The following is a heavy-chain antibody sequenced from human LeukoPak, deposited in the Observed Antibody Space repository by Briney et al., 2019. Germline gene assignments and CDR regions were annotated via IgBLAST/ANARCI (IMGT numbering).Heavy chain of an antibody. CDR2: IYSNNGGT. D-gene: IGHD2-15*01. J-gene: IGHJ4*02. Sequence: GASVKVSGKASGYTFTGYYIHWVRQAPGQGLEWMGWIYSNNGGTDYAQKFQGRVTMTRDTSISTAYMEVSRVRSDDTAVYYCARGFRTGDMTTFAHWGQGTLVTVSS. CDR1: GYTFTGYY. V-gene: IGHV1-2*02. CDR3: ARGFRTGDMTTFAH.